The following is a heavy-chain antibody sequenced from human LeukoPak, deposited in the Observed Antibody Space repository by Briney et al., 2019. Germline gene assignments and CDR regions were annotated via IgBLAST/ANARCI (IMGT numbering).Heavy chain of an antibody. CDR2: ISYDGSNK. CDR3: AKVARATYYYDSSGYPDFDY. CDR1: GFTFSSYG. J-gene: IGHJ4*02. Sequence: GGSLRLSCAASGFTFSSYGMHWVRQAPGKGLEWVAVISYDGSNKYYADSVKGRFTISRDNSKNTLYLQMNSLRAEDTAVYYCAKVARATYYYDSSGYPDFDYWGQGTLVTVSS. V-gene: IGHV3-30*18. D-gene: IGHD3-22*01.